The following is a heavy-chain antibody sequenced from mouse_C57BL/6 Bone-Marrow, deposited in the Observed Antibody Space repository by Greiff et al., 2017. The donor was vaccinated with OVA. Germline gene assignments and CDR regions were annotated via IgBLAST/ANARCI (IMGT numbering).Heavy chain of an antibody. V-gene: IGHV1-18*01. J-gene: IGHJ1*03. CDR3: ARSSLLYYSNYVWYFDV. D-gene: IGHD2-5*01. Sequence: EVQLQQSGPELVKPGASVKIPCKASGYTFTDYNMDWVKQSHGKSLEWIGDINPNNGGTIYNQKFKGKATLTVDKSSSTAYMELRSLTSEDTAVYYGARSSLLYYSNYVWYFDVWGTGTTVTVSS. CDR1: GYTFTDYN. CDR2: INPNNGGT.